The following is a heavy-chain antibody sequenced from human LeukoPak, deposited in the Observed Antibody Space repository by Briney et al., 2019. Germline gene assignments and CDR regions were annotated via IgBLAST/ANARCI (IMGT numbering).Heavy chain of an antibody. CDR1: GFTFSLYS. J-gene: IGHJ3*02. CDR2: ISGSSTI. V-gene: IGHV3-48*01. Sequence: EGSLRLSCAASGFTFSLYSLNWVRQAPGKGQEWVSYISGSSTIDYADSVKGRFTISRDNAKNSLYLQMDSLRAEDTAAYYCARGVGAFEIWGQGTMVTVSS. CDR3: ARGVGAFEI.